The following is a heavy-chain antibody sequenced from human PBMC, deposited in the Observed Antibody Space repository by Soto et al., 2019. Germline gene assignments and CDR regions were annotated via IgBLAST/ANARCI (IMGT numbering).Heavy chain of an antibody. J-gene: IGHJ6*02. Sequence: QVQLQESGPGLVKPSETLSLTCTVSGASINSHYWTWIRQPPGKGLEWIGSIYFSGSTHYNPSLMCRVIISVDRAKSQLSLILTSVTAADTSMNYCARELSYGMDVWGQGTTVIVTS. CDR3: ARELSYGMDV. V-gene: IGHV4-59*11. CDR1: GASINSHY. CDR2: IYFSGST.